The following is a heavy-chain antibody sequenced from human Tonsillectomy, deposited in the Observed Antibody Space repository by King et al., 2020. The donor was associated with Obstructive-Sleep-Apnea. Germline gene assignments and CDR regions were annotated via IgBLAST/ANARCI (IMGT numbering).Heavy chain of an antibody. V-gene: IGHV3-66*01. CDR2: IYSGGST. CDR3: ARVGSFDAFDI. CDR1: GFTVSSNY. Sequence: VQLVESGGGLVQPGGSLRLSCAASGFTVSSNYMSWFRQAPGKGLEWVSVIYSGGSTYYAASVKGRFTITRENSKNTMYLQMNSLRAEDTAVYYCARVGSFDAFDIWGQGTMVTVSS. D-gene: IGHD1-26*01. J-gene: IGHJ3*02.